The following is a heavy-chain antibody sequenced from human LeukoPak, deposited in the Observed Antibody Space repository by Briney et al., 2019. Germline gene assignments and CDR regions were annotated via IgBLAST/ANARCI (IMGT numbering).Heavy chain of an antibody. Sequence: GGSLRLSCAASGFTFDDYAMHWVRQAPGKGLEWVSGISWNSGSIGYADSVKGRFTISRDNAKNSLYLQMSSLRAEDTALYYCAKDIELYYYDSSGYGGLDYWGQGTLVTVSS. CDR1: GFTFDDYA. J-gene: IGHJ4*02. D-gene: IGHD3-22*01. V-gene: IGHV3-9*01. CDR3: AKDIELYYYDSSGYGGLDY. CDR2: ISWNSGSI.